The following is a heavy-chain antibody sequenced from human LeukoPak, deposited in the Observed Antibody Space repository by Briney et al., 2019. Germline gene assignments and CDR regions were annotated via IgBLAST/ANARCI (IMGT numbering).Heavy chain of an antibody. CDR3: ARVSWGSNYDILTGYYGVLDY. CDR2: LYTSGST. V-gene: IGHV4-4*07. Sequence: PSETLSLTCTVSGGSISSYYWNWIRQPAGKGLQWIGRLYTSGSTNYNPSLKSRVTISVDTSKNQFSLKLSSVTAADTAVYYCARVSWGSNYDILTGYYGVLDYWGQGTLVTVSS. CDR1: GGSISSYY. D-gene: IGHD3-9*01. J-gene: IGHJ4*02.